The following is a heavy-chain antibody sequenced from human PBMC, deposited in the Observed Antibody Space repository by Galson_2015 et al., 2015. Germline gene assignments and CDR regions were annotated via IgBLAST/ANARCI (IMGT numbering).Heavy chain of an antibody. CDR2: IWYDGSNK. CDR1: GFTFSSYG. J-gene: IGHJ3*02. CDR3: ARDEQWLRLGNAFDI. Sequence: SLRLSCAASGFTFSSYGMHWVRQAPGKGLEWVAVIWYDGSNKYYADSVKGRFTISRDNSKNTLYLQMNSLRAEDTAVYYCARDEQWLRLGNAFDIWGQGTMVTVSS. V-gene: IGHV3-33*01. D-gene: IGHD5-12*01.